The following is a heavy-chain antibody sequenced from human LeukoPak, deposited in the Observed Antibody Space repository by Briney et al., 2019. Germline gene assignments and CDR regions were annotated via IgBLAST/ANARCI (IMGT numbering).Heavy chain of an antibody. V-gene: IGHV3-33*06. CDR1: GFSFSSYG. CDR2: IWYDGSNK. CDR3: AKGRGVSSYYGMDV. D-gene: IGHD3-10*01. J-gene: IGHJ6*02. Sequence: TGESLRLSCVASGFSFSSYGMHWVRQAPGKGLEWVAVIWYDGSNKYYADSVKGRFTISRDNSKNTLYLQMNSLRAEDTAVYYCAKGRGVSSYYGMDVWGQGTTVTVYS.